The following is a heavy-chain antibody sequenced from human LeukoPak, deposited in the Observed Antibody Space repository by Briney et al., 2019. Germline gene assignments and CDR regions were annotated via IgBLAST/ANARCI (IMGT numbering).Heavy chain of an antibody. J-gene: IGHJ3*02. V-gene: IGHV3-21*01. D-gene: IGHD3-22*01. CDR2: ISSSSGYI. CDR1: GFTFSSYS. Sequence: PGGSLRLSCAASGFTFSSYSMNWVRQAPGKGPEWVSSISSSSGYIYYADSGKGRFTISRDNAKNSLYLQMNSLRAEDTAVYYCASTDIDSSGYFADAFDIWGQGTMVTVSS. CDR3: ASTDIDSSGYFADAFDI.